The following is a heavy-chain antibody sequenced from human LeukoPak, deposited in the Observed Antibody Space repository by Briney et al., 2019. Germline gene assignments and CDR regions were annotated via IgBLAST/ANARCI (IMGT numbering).Heavy chain of an antibody. CDR3: AAQYSGYVRLDY. CDR1: GGSFSGYY. CDR2: ISHSGST. D-gene: IGHD5-12*01. Sequence: SETLSLTCAVYGGSFSGYYWSWIRQPPGKGLEWIGEISHSGSTNYNPSLKSRVTISVDTSKSQFSLKLSSVTAADTAVYYCAAQYSGYVRLDYWGQGTLVTVSS. J-gene: IGHJ4*02. V-gene: IGHV4-34*01.